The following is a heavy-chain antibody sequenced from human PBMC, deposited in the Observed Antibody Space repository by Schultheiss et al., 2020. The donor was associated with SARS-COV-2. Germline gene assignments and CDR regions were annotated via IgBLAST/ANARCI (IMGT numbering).Heavy chain of an antibody. D-gene: IGHD3-10*01. CDR3: TLADPVPGTQ. CDR1: GGSISSYY. J-gene: IGHJ4*02. CDR2: IYYSGST. Sequence: SQTLSLTCTVSGGSISSYYWSWIRQPPGKGLEWIGYIYYSGSTNYNPSLKSRVTISVDTSKNQFSLKLSSVTAADTAVYYCTLADPVPGTQWGQGTLVTVSS. V-gene: IGHV4-59*01.